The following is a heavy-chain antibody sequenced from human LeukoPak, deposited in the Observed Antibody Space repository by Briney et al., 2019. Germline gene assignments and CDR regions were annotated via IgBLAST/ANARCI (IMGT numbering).Heavy chain of an antibody. CDR2: INPSGGST. CDR1: GYTFTGYY. J-gene: IGHJ4*02. V-gene: IGHV1-46*01. Sequence: ASVKVSCKASGYTFTGYYMHWVRQAPGQGLEWMGIINPSGGSTSYAQKFQGRVTMTRDTSTSTVYMELSSLRSEDTAVYYCARDQGVTFGGVIVGGDYWGQGTLVTVSS. D-gene: IGHD3-16*02. CDR3: ARDQGVTFGGVIVGGDY.